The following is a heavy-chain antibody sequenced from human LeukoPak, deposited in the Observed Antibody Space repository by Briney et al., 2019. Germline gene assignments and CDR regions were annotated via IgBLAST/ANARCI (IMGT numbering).Heavy chain of an antibody. CDR3: ARGVRGIISYYYYYMDL. CDR1: GSTFSRNW. CDR2: INGDGSAT. Sequence: GGSLRLSCAASGSTFSRNWMHWVRQTPGKGLVWVSRINGDGSATTYADSVAGRFTISRDNAKNTIYLQMTSLRAEDTAVYYCARGVRGIISYYYYYMDLWAKGTTVTVSS. D-gene: IGHD3-10*01. J-gene: IGHJ6*03. V-gene: IGHV3-74*01.